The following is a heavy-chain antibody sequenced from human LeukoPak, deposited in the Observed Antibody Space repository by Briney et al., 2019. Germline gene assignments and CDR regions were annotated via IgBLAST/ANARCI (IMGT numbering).Heavy chain of an antibody. Sequence: SETLSLTCTVSGDSITNYYSSWIRHSPGKGLESIGFIHHSGSANYNPSLKSRVTMSVDTSKNQFSLKMSSVTAADTAVYHCARARRVAVRGIYFDFWGQGALVTVSS. CDR3: ARARRVAVRGIYFDF. J-gene: IGHJ4*02. CDR2: IHHSGSA. D-gene: IGHD3-10*02. V-gene: IGHV4-59*01. CDR1: GDSITNYY.